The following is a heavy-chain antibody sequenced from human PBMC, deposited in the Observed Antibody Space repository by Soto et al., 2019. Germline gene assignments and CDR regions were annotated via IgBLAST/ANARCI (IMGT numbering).Heavy chain of an antibody. CDR3: AKDLSSSVDGFDI. D-gene: IGHD6-13*01. V-gene: IGHV3-33*06. J-gene: IGHJ3*02. CDR2: TWYDGIDK. Sequence: GGSLRLSCAASGFSFSTYGMHWVRQAPGKGLEWVAGTWYDGIDKYYADSVRGRFTISRDNSEKTLYLQMSSLRADDTTIYYCAKDLSSSVDGFDIWGQGTKVTVSS. CDR1: GFSFSTYG.